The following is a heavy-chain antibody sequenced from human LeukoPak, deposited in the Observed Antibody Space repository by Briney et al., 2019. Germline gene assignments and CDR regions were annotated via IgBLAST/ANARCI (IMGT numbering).Heavy chain of an antibody. J-gene: IGHJ3*02. V-gene: IGHV3-21*01. D-gene: IGHD4-17*01. CDR3: ARDRGYGDYESAFDI. CDR2: ISSSSSYI. CDR1: GFTFSSYS. Sequence: NPGGSLRLSCAASGFTFSSYSMNWVRQAPGKGLEWVSSISSSSSYIYYADSVKGRFTISRDNAKNSLYLQMNSLRAEDTAVCYCARDRGYGDYESAFDIWGQGTMVTVSS.